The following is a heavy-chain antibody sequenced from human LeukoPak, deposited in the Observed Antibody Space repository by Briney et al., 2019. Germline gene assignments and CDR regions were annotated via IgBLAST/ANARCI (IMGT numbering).Heavy chain of an antibody. D-gene: IGHD6-19*01. CDR2: MNPNSGNT. V-gene: IGHV1-8*01. CDR1: GYTFTSYD. Sequence: RWASVNVSCKASGYTFTSYDINWVRQATGQGREWMGWMNPNSGNTVYAQKFQGRVTMTRNTSISTAYMELSSLRSEDTAVYYCARGSSSGCPRRCYYYYMDVWGKGTTVTISS. CDR3: ARGSSSGCPRRCYYYYMDV. J-gene: IGHJ6*03.